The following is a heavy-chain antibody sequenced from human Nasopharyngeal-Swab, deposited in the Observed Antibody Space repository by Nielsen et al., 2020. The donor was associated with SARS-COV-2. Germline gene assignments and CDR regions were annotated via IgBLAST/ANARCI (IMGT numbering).Heavy chain of an antibody. D-gene: IGHD3-10*01. V-gene: IGHV4-39*01. J-gene: IGHJ5*02. Sequence: SETLSLTCTVSGGSITNNDYYWGWMRQPPGKGLEWIGSIYHSGITYHNPSLESRVTISVDTSKNQFSLNLRSVTAADTAVYYCARPRGPVRGVNNWFDLWGQGALVTVSS. CDR3: ARPRGPVRGVNNWFDL. CDR2: IYHSGIT. CDR1: GGSITNNDYY.